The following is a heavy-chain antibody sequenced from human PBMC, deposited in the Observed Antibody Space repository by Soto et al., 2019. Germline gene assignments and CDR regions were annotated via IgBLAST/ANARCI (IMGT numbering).Heavy chain of an antibody. V-gene: IGHV3-30*18. J-gene: IGHJ3*02. Sequence: PGGSLRLSCAASGFTFSSYGMHWVRQAPGKGLEWVAVISYDGSNKYYADSVKGRFTISRDNSKNTLYLQMNSLRAEDTAVYYCAKEIQLWSRPDAFDIWGQGTMVTVSS. CDR3: AKEIQLWSRPDAFDI. CDR1: GFTFSSYG. D-gene: IGHD5-18*01. CDR2: ISYDGSNK.